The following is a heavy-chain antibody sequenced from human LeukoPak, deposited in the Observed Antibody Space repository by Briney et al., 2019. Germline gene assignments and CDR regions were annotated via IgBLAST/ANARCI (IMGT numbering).Heavy chain of an antibody. J-gene: IGHJ6*02. CDR3: AKAVVPAAMHVYYYGMDV. CDR1: GFTFDDYA. CDR2: ISWNSGSI. Sequence: GGSLRLSCAASGFTFDDYAMHWVRQAPGKGLEWVSGISWNSGSIGYADSVKGRFTISRDNAKNSLYLQMNSLRAEDTALYYCAKAVVPAAMHVYYYGMDVWGQGTTVTASS. D-gene: IGHD2-2*01. V-gene: IGHV3-9*01.